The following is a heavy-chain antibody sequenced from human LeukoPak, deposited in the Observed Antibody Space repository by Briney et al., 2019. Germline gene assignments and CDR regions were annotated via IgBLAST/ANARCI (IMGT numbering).Heavy chain of an antibody. Sequence: GGSLRLSCAASGFTFSRYTMHWVRQAPGKGLDWVAVISYDGSNKLFADSVKGRFTISRDSSKNTLYLQMNSLRAEDTAVYDCARSGSETQNWFDPWGQGTLVTVSS. J-gene: IGHJ5*02. CDR2: ISYDGSNK. CDR1: GFTFSRYT. CDR3: ARSGSETQNWFDP. D-gene: IGHD6-25*01. V-gene: IGHV3-30*04.